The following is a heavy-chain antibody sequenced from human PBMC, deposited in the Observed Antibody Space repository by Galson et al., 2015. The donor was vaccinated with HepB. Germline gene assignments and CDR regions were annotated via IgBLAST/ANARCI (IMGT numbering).Heavy chain of an antibody. CDR1: GGSFSGYY. V-gene: IGHV4-34*12. CDR3: ARVGRGEPNFDY. CDR2: SIRNGSP. Sequence: SETLSLTCAVYGGSFSGYYWSWIRQSPGKGLEWIGESIRNGSPTYNSSLKRRVTISVDTSKNQFSLRLNSVTAADTAMYYCARVGRGEPNFDYWGQGSLVTVSS. J-gene: IGHJ4*02. D-gene: IGHD3-10*01.